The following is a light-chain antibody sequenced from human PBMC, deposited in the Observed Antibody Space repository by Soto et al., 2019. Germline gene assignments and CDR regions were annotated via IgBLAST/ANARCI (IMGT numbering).Light chain of an antibody. CDR2: GNS. CDR1: SSNIGAGYD. Sequence: QAVVTQPPSVSGAPGQRVTISCTGSSSNIGAGYDVHWYQQLPGTAPKLLIYGNSNRPSGVPDRFSGSKSGTSASLAITGLQAEDEADYYCHSYDNSLSGYVLGTGTKLTVL. J-gene: IGLJ1*01. V-gene: IGLV1-40*01. CDR3: HSYDNSLSGYV.